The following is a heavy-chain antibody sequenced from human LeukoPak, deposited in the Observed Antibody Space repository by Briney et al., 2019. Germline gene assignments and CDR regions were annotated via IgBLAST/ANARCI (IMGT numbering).Heavy chain of an antibody. Sequence: GGSLRLSCSASGFTFSSYAMHWVRQAPGKGLEYVSAIGSNGGSTYYADSVKGRFTISRDNSKNTLYLQMSSLRAEDTAVYYCVKGSRYYDSSGYYYGGVYWGQGTLVTVSS. CDR1: GFTFSSYA. J-gene: IGHJ4*02. D-gene: IGHD3-22*01. CDR3: VKGSRYYDSSGYYYGGVY. V-gene: IGHV3-64D*09. CDR2: IGSNGGST.